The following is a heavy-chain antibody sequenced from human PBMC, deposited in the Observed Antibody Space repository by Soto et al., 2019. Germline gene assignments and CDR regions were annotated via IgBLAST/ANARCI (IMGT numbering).Heavy chain of an antibody. CDR1: SGSISSSNW. CDR2: IYHSGST. CDR3: ARGPNLVVGNSHYYYYYMDV. Sequence: TSETLSLTCAVSSGSISSSNWWSWVRQPPGKGLEWIGEIYHSGSTNYNPSHKSRVTISVDKSKNQFSLKLSSVTAADTAVYYFARGPNLVVGNSHYYYYYMDVWGKGTTVTVSS. J-gene: IGHJ6*03. V-gene: IGHV4-4*02. D-gene: IGHD2-2*01.